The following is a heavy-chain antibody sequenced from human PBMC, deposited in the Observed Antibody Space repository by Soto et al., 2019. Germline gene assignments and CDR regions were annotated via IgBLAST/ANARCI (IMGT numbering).Heavy chain of an antibody. J-gene: IGHJ4*02. CDR2: ISYDGSNK. CDR3: ARSDCSGGSCYSSGFDY. Sequence: GGSLRLSCAASGFTFSSYAMHWVRQAPGKGLEWVAVISYDGSNKYYADSVKGRFTISRDNSKNTLYLQMNSLRAEDTAVYYCARSDCSGGSCYSSGFDYWGQGTLVTVSS. CDR1: GFTFSSYA. D-gene: IGHD2-15*01. V-gene: IGHV3-30-3*01.